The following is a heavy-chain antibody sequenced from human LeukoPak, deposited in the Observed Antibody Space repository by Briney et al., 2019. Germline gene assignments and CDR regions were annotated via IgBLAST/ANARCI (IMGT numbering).Heavy chain of an antibody. V-gene: IGHV3-21*01. CDR1: GFTFSSYS. CDR2: ISSSSSYI. CDR3: ARGETVTRGYCDY. J-gene: IGHJ4*02. D-gene: IGHD4-17*01. Sequence: GGSLRLSCAASGFTFSSYSMNWVRQAPGKGLEWVSSISSSSSYIYYADSVKGRFTISRDNAKNSLYLQMNSLRAEDTAVYYCARGETVTRGYCDYWGQGTLVTVSS.